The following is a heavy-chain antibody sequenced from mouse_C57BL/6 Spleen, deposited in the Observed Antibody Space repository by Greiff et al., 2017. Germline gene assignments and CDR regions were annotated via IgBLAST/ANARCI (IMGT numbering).Heavy chain of an antibody. D-gene: IGHD1-1*01. CDR3: ARPLHYYGSSPYAMDY. CDR1: GYTFTSYW. V-gene: IGHV1-72*01. J-gene: IGHJ4*01. CDR2: IDPNSGGT. Sequence: QVQLQQPGAELVKPGASVKLSCKASGYTFTSYWMHWVKQRPGRGLEWIGRIDPNSGGTKYNEKFKSKATLTVDKPSSTAYMQLSSLTSEDSAVYYCARPLHYYGSSPYAMDYWGQGTSVTVSS.